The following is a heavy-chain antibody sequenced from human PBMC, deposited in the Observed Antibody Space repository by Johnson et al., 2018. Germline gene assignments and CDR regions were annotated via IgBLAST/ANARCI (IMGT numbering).Heavy chain of an antibody. CDR1: GFTFDDYA. D-gene: IGHD3-10*01. CDR2: ISWNSDTR. Sequence: VQLVESGGGLVQPGRSLRLSCAASGFTFDDYAMHWVRQVPGKGLEWVSGISWNSDTRGYADSVKGRFTISRDNSKNTLYLPMNSLRAEATAVFYCAKDNRGSCYGAFDIWGQVTLVTVSS. J-gene: IGHJ3*02. V-gene: IGHV3-9*01. CDR3: AKDNRGSCYGAFDI.